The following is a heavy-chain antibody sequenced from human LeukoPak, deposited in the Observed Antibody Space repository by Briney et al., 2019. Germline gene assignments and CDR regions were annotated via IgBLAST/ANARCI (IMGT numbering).Heavy chain of an antibody. Sequence: PGGSLRLSCVVSGFTLDDYALHGVRQAPGKGLEWISLISGDGDSIYYADSVKGRFTISRDNSKNSLYLQMSSLRAEDTALYYCAKGVRSGTYYSCFDPWGQGTLVTVSS. CDR3: AKGVRSGTYYSCFDP. D-gene: IGHD1-26*01. CDR2: ISGDGDSI. CDR1: GFTLDDYA. J-gene: IGHJ5*02. V-gene: IGHV3-43*02.